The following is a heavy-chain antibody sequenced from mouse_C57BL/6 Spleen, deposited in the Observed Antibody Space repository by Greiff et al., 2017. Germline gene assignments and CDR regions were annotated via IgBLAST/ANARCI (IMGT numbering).Heavy chain of an antibody. V-gene: IGHV1-61*01. CDR1: GYTFTSYW. Sequence: VQLQQPGAELVRPGSSVKLSCKASGYTFTSYWMDWVKQRPGQGLEWIGNIYPSDSETHYNQKFKDKATLTVDKSSSTAYMQLSSLTSEDSAVYYCARGGTTVVATRAWFAYWGQGTLVTVSA. D-gene: IGHD1-1*01. J-gene: IGHJ3*01. CDR3: ARGGTTVVATRAWFAY. CDR2: IYPSDSET.